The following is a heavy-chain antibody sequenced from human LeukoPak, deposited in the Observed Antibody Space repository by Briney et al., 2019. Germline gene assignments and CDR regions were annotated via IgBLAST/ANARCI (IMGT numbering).Heavy chain of an antibody. Sequence: SETLSLTCTVSGGSISSYYWSWIRQPAGKGLEWIGRIYTSGSTNYNPSLKRRVTMSETTSKNQFSLKLSSVTAADTAVYYCARHSMVGANWFDPWGQGTLVTVSS. CDR2: IYTSGST. CDR3: ARHSMVGANWFDP. D-gene: IGHD1-26*01. J-gene: IGHJ5*02. CDR1: GGSISSYY. V-gene: IGHV4-4*07.